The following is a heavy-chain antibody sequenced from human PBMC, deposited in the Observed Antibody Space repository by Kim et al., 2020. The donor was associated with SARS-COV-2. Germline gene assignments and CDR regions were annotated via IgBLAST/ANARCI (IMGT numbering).Heavy chain of an antibody. J-gene: IGHJ4*02. CDR3: ARVRFSITIFGVVTRLFDY. D-gene: IGHD3-3*01. CDR1: GGSISSGDYH. V-gene: IGHV4-30-4*01. CDR2: IYYSGST. Sequence: SETLSLTCTVSGGSISSGDYHWSWIRQPPGKGLEWIGYIYYSGSTYYNPSLKSRVTISVDTSKNQFSLKLSSVTAAVTAVYYCARVRFSITIFGVVTRLFDYWGQGTLVTVSS.